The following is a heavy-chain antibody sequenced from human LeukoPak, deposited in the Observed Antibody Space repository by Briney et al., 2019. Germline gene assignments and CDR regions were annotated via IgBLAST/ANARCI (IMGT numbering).Heavy chain of an antibody. CDR3: ASLNYYDSRDAFDI. J-gene: IGHJ3*02. D-gene: IGHD3-22*01. CDR1: GYTFTGYY. Sequence: ASVKVSCKASGYTFTGYYMHWMRQAPGQGLEWMGWINPNSGGTNYAQKFQGRVTMTRDTSISTAYMELSRLRSDDTAVYYCASLNYYDSRDAFDIWGQGTMVTVSS. CDR2: INPNSGGT. V-gene: IGHV1-2*02.